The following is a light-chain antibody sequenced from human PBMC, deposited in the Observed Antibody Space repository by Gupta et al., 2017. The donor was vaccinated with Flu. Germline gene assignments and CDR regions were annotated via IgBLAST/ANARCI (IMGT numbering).Light chain of an antibody. V-gene: IGLV6-57*03. J-gene: IGLJ2*01. CDR3: QSYDNSNDVV. CDR2: EVN. CDR1: SGSIAANY. Sequence: NLMLAQPHSVSESPGKTVTISCTRSSGSIAANYVQWYQQRPGSAPTTLTHEVNPRPPGVRVRFSCSIDSSANSASLTISGLKTEDEADYYCQSYDNSNDVVFGGGTKLTVL.